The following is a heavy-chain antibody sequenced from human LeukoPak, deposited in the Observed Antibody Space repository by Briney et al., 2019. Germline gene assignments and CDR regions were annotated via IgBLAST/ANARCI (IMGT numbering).Heavy chain of an antibody. D-gene: IGHD3-10*01. V-gene: IGHV1-8*01. CDR3: ARGTTGITMVRGVTAFDI. J-gene: IGHJ3*02. Sequence: ASVKVSCKASGYTFTSYDINWVRQATGQGLEWMGWMNPNSGNTGYAQKFQGRVTMTRNTSISTAYMELSSLRSEDTAVYYCARGTTGITMVRGVTAFDIWGQGTMVTVSS. CDR1: GYTFTSYD. CDR2: MNPNSGNT.